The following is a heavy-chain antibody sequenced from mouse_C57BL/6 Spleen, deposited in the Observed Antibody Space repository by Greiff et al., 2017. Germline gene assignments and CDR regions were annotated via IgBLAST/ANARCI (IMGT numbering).Heavy chain of an antibody. D-gene: IGHD2-5*01. J-gene: IGHJ1*03. Sequence: VQLQQSGAELVKPGASVKISCKASGYAFSSYWMNWVKQRPGKGLEWIGQIYPGDGDTNYNGKFKGKDTLTADKSSSTAYMQLSSLTSEDSAVYFCAGGDSNYVVGRPGYFDVWGTGTTVTVSS. CDR1: GYAFSSYW. V-gene: IGHV1-80*01. CDR2: IYPGDGDT. CDR3: AGGDSNYVVGRPGYFDV.